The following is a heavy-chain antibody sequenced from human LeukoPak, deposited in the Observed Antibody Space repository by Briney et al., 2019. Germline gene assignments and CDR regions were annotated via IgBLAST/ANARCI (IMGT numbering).Heavy chain of an antibody. Sequence: VASVKVSCKASGGTFSSFAISWVRQAPGQGLEWMGGIIPIFGTANYAQKFQGRVTITADESTSTAYMELSSLRSEDTAVYYCARGIRYFDWVAFDIWGQGTMVTVSS. CDR2: IIPIFGTA. V-gene: IGHV1-69*13. CDR1: GGTFSSFA. D-gene: IGHD3-9*01. J-gene: IGHJ3*02. CDR3: ARGIRYFDWVAFDI.